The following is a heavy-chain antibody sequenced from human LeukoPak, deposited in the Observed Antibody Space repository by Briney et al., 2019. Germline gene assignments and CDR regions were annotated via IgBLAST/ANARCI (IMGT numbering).Heavy chain of an antibody. Sequence: GGSLRLSCAASGFTVSSNYMSWVRQAPGKGLEWVSVIYSGGSTYYADSVKGRFTISRDNSKNTLYLQMNSLRAEDTAVYYCARARELGSSSLYFDYWGQGTLVTVSS. CDR3: ARARELGSSSLYFDY. J-gene: IGHJ4*02. V-gene: IGHV3-53*01. CDR2: IYSGGST. D-gene: IGHD6-6*01. CDR1: GFTVSSNY.